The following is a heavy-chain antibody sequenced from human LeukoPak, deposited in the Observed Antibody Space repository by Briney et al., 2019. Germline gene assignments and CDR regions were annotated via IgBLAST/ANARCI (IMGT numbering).Heavy chain of an antibody. CDR3: ARAPLTPYYYYGMDV. CDR1: GGSFSGYD. D-gene: IGHD1-14*01. Sequence: SETLSLTCAVYGGSFSGYDWSWIRQAPGKGLEWIGEINHSGSTNYNPSLKSRLTISVDTSKNQFSLKLSSVTAADTAVYYCARAPLTPYYYYGMDVWGQGITVTVSS. V-gene: IGHV4-34*01. CDR2: INHSGST. J-gene: IGHJ6*02.